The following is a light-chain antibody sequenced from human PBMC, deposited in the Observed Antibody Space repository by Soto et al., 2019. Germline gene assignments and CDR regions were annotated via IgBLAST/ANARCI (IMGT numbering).Light chain of an antibody. CDR3: QQYGRSPQYT. J-gene: IGKJ2*01. CDR2: GAS. V-gene: IGKV3-20*01. Sequence: EIVLTQSPGTLSLSPGERATLSCRASQSVSSSYLAWYQQKPGQAPRLLIYGASSRATGIPDRFSGSGSGTDFTLTISRIEPEDFAVYYCQQYGRSPQYTFGQGTKLEIK. CDR1: QSVSSSY.